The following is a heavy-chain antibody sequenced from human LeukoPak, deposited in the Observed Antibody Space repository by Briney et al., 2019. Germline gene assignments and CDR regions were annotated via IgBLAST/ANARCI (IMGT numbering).Heavy chain of an antibody. Sequence: SVKVSCKASGGTFSSYAISWVRQAPGQGLEWMGGIIPIFGTANYAQKFQGRVTITTDESTSTAYMELSSLRSEDTAVYYCARVTRGYSYGGIDLWGQGSLVTVSS. CDR1: GGTFSSYA. D-gene: IGHD5-18*01. J-gene: IGHJ5*02. CDR2: IIPIFGTA. V-gene: IGHV1-69*05. CDR3: ARVTRGYSYGGIDL.